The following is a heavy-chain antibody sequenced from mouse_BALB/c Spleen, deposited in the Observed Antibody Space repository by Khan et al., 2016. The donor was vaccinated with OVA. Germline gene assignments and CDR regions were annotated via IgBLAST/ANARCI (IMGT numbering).Heavy chain of an antibody. Sequence: EVQLKESGPGLVKPSQSLSLTCTVTGYSITSDYAWNWIRQFPGNKLEWMGYISSSGSTNYNPALKSRISITRDTSKNQFFLQLNSVTTEDTATYYCARDGSRYTYAMDYWGQGTSVTVSS. CDR3: ARDGSRYTYAMDY. D-gene: IGHD2-3*01. J-gene: IGHJ4*01. CDR2: ISSSGST. V-gene: IGHV3-2*02. CDR1: GYSITSDYA.